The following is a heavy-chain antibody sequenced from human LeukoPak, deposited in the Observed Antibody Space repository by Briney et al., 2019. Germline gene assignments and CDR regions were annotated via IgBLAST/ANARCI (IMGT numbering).Heavy chain of an antibody. CDR1: GGTFSSYA. Sequence: SVKVSCKASGGTFSSYAISWVRQAPGQGLEWMGRIIPILGIANYAQKFQGRVTITADKSTSTAYMELSSLRSEDTAVYYCARANCSGGSCFSWFDPWGQGTLSPSPQ. J-gene: IGHJ5*02. CDR3: ARANCSGGSCFSWFDP. CDR2: IIPILGIA. D-gene: IGHD2-15*01. V-gene: IGHV1-69*04.